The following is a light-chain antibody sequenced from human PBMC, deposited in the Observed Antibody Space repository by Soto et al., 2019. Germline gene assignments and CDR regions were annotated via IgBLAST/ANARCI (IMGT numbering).Light chain of an antibody. Sequence: EIVLTQSPGILSLSPGERATLSCRANDILSSGFLAWYQQRRGQAPRLLIYGASTRDKGIPDRCSGGGSETDFILTISRVEPEDFAMYYCQHYENSPITFGPGTRLEIK. CDR3: QHYENSPIT. CDR1: DILSSGF. CDR2: GAS. V-gene: IGKV3-20*01. J-gene: IGKJ5*01.